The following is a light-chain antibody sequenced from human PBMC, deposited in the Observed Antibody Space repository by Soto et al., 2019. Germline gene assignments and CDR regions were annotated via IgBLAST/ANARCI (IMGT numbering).Light chain of an antibody. CDR3: QQRSNWLT. Sequence: EILFTQSPATLSVSPGERATLSCRASQSVSSILAWYQQKPGQAPRLLVYGASTRATGIPARLSGSGSGTEFTLTIRSLQSEDFAVYYCQQRSNWLTFGQGTRLEIK. J-gene: IGKJ5*01. V-gene: IGKV3-15*01. CDR1: QSVSSI. CDR2: GAS.